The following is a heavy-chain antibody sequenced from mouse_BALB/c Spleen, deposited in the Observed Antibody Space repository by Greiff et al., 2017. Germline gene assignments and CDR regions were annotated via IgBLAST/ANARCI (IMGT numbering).Heavy chain of an antibody. CDR3: ARRTTAGAMDY. Sequence: EVKLVESGGGLVQPGGSLKLSCAASGFTFSSYTMSWVRQTPEKRLEWVAYISNGGGSTYYPDTVKGRFTISRDNAKNTLYLQMSSLKSEDTAMYYCARRTTAGAMDYWGQGTSVTVSS. J-gene: IGHJ4*01. V-gene: IGHV5-12-2*01. CDR1: GFTFSSYT. CDR2: ISNGGGST. D-gene: IGHD1-2*01.